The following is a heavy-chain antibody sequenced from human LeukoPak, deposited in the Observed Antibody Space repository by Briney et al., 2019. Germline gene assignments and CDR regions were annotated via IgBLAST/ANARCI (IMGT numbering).Heavy chain of an antibody. V-gene: IGHV3-21*01. D-gene: IGHD3-10*01. Sequence: KPGGSLRLSCAASGFSFSDYAMAWVRQAPGKGLEWVSSISSSSTYIYYADSVKGRFTISRDNAKNSLYLQMNSLRAEDTAVYYCAREILGELYFDFWGQGTLVTVSP. J-gene: IGHJ4*02. CDR2: ISSSSTYI. CDR1: GFSFSDYA. CDR3: AREILGELYFDF.